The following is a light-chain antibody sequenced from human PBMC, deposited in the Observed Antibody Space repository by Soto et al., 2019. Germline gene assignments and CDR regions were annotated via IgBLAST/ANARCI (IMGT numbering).Light chain of an antibody. CDR1: ESINRH. V-gene: IGKV1-39*01. CDR3: QQSYTALSIT. CDR2: AAS. J-gene: IGKJ5*01. Sequence: DIQMTQSPSSLSASVGDRVTITCRASESINRHLNWYQQQPGRAPKLLIYAASSLQNSVPSRFRGGGSGTDLTLIITSLQPADFATYYCQQSYTALSITFGQGTRLEIK.